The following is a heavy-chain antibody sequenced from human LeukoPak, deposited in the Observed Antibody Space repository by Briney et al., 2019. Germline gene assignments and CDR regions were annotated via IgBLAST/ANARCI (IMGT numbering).Heavy chain of an antibody. CDR2: IGTAGDT. CDR3: ARGVRVGELSTWYYFDY. CDR1: GFTFSSYD. J-gene: IGHJ4*02. D-gene: IGHD3-16*02. Sequence: PGGSLRLSCAASGFTFSSYDMHWVRQATGKGLEWVSAIGTAGDTYYPGSVKGRFTISRDNAKNSLYLQMNSLRAEDTAVYYCARGVRVGELSTWYYFDYWGQGTLVTVSS. V-gene: IGHV3-13*01.